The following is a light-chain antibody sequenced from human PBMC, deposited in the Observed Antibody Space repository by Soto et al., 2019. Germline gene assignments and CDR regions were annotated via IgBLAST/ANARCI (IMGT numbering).Light chain of an antibody. CDR3: QQYNTYPT. Sequence: DIQMTQSPSTLSASVGDRVTIPCRASQTINNQLAWYQQKPGKAPKLLIFDVSSLESGVPSRFSGSGSGTEFSLTISSLQSDDFATYYCQQYNTYPTFGQGTKVDI. J-gene: IGKJ1*01. V-gene: IGKV1-5*01. CDR1: QTINNQ. CDR2: DVS.